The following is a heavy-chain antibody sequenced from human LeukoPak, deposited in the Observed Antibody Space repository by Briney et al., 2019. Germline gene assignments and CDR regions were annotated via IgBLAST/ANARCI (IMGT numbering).Heavy chain of an antibody. CDR2: ISAYNGNT. CDR3: ARANTGYSSGWYYYYYMDV. CDR1: GYTFTSYG. J-gene: IGHJ6*03. Sequence: EASVKVSCKASGYTFTSYGISWVRQAPGQGLEWMGWISAYNGNTNYAQKLQGRVTMTTDTSTSTAYMELRSLRSDDTAVYYCARANTGYSSGWYYYYYMDVWGKGTTVTVSS. D-gene: IGHD6-19*01. V-gene: IGHV1-18*01.